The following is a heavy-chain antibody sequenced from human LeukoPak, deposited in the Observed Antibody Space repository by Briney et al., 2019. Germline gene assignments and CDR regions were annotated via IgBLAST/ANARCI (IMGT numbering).Heavy chain of an antibody. V-gene: IGHV4-59*01. CDR1: GGSISSYY. CDR3: AREATIFGVVTHFDY. D-gene: IGHD3-3*01. CDR2: IYYSGST. Sequence: SETLSLTCTVSGGSISSYYWSWIRQPPGKGLEWIGYIYYSGSTNYNPSLKSRVTISVDTSKNQFSLKLSSVTAADTAVYYCAREATIFGVVTHFDYWGQGTLVTVSS. J-gene: IGHJ4*02.